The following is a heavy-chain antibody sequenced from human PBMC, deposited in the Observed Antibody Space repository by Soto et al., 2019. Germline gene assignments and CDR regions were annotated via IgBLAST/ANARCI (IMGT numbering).Heavy chain of an antibody. CDR1: GFTFISYD. CDR3: TRGADGFDY. CDR2: IGTAGDT. D-gene: IGHD3-16*01. V-gene: IGHV3-13*01. J-gene: IGHJ4*02. Sequence: EVQLVESGGDLVQPGGSLRLSCAASGFTFISYDFHWVRQATGKGLEWVSGIGTAGDTYYAGSVKGRFIMSRENAKNSLYLQMNSLRAGDTAVYYCTRGADGFDYWGQGTLVTVSS.